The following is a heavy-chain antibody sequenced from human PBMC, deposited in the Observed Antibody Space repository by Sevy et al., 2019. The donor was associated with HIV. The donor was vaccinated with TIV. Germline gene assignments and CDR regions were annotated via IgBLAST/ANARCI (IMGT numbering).Heavy chain of an antibody. CDR3: ARATGMAVAGTGRYFDF. D-gene: IGHD6-19*01. Sequence: ASVKVSCKISGYKVDMYGIAWVRQAPGQGLEWMGWISTYNGNTNCAQTFQGRVTMTTDTSTSVVYMELGGLRPDDTAVYYCARATGMAVAGTGRYFDFWGQGTLVTVSS. CDR2: ISTYNGNT. CDR1: GYKVDMYG. V-gene: IGHV1-18*04. J-gene: IGHJ4*01.